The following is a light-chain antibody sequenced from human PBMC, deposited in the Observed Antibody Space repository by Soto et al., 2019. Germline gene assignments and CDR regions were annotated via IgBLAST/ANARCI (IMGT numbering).Light chain of an antibody. CDR1: QSLLSSSNNKNY. CDR3: EQYYGSPIT. J-gene: IGKJ5*01. CDR2: WAS. Sequence: DIVMTQSPDSLAVSLGERATINCKSSQSLLSSSNNKNYLTWFQQKPGQPPKLLLYWASTRQSRVPDRLSVSEPGTDFTLTISSLRAEDVLDYYFEQYYGSPITLGQGTRLEL. V-gene: IGKV4-1*01.